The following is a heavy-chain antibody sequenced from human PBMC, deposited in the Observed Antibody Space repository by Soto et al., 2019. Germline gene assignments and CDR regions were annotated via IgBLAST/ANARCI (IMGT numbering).Heavy chain of an antibody. Sequence: QVELQESGPGLVKPSQTLSLTCTVSVGSISSGGYYWSWVRQHPGKGLEWIGYIYDSGSTYYNPSLKSRVTISIDTSKNQFSLKLTSVTAADTAVYYCASQATGWYPDYWGQGTLVTVSS. J-gene: IGHJ4*02. CDR3: ASQATGWYPDY. V-gene: IGHV4-31*03. D-gene: IGHD6-19*01. CDR1: VGSISSGGYY. CDR2: IYDSGST.